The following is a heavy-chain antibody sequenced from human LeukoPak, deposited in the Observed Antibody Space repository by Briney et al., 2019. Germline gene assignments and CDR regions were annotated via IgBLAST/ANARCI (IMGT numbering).Heavy chain of an antibody. CDR3: ARERGGWSHFAFDI. CDR1: GFTFSSYA. Sequence: SGGSLRLSCAASGFTFSSYAMHWVRQAPGKGLEWVSVIYSGGSTYYADSVKGRFTISRGNSKNTLYLQMNSLRAEDTAVYYCARERGGWSHFAFDIWGQGTMVTVSS. V-gene: IGHV3-53*01. CDR2: IYSGGST. J-gene: IGHJ3*02. D-gene: IGHD6-19*01.